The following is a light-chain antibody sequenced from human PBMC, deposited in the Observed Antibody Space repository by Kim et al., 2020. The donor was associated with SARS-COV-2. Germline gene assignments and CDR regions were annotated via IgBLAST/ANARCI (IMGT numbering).Light chain of an antibody. J-gene: IGLJ3*02. Sequence: PGKTARITCGGNNIGSKSVLWYQQKPGQAPVLVIYYNSDRPSGIPERFSGSNSGNTATLTISRVEAGDEADYYCQVWDSSSDHRVFGGGTQLTVL. CDR3: QVWDSSSDHRV. CDR2: YNS. V-gene: IGLV3-21*04. CDR1: NIGSKS.